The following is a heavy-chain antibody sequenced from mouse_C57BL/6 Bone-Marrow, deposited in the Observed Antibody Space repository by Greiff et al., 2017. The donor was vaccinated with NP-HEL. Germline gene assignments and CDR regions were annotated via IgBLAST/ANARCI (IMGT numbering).Heavy chain of an antibody. D-gene: IGHD1-1*01. J-gene: IGHJ4*01. CDR3: ARKRVVADYYAMDY. V-gene: IGHV2-2*01. Sequence: VQLQESGPGLVQPSQSLSITCTVSGFSLTSYGVHWARQSPGKGLEWLGVIWSGGSTDYNAAFISRLSISKDNSKSQVFFKMNSLQADDTAIYYCARKRVVADYYAMDYWGQGTSVTVSS. CDR2: IWSGGST. CDR1: GFSLTSYG.